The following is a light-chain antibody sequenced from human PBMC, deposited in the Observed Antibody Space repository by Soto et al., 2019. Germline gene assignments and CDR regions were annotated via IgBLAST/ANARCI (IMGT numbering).Light chain of an antibody. CDR3: QQYETLPIT. CDR2: DAS. Sequence: DIQITQSPSSLSASVGDRVTITCQASLDIITLLNWYQEKPGQTPKLLIFDASNLEVGVPSRFSGGGSGTHFTLTITSLQPEDVATYYCQQYETLPITFGQGTRLEIK. V-gene: IGKV1-33*01. CDR1: LDIITL. J-gene: IGKJ5*01.